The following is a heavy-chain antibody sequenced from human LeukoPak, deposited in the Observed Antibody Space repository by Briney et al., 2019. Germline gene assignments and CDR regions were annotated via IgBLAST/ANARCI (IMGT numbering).Heavy chain of an antibody. CDR3: ARVGPYYYDSSGYYYYDY. Sequence: ASVKVSCKASGYTFTSYGIRWVRQAPGQGLEWMGWISAYNGNTNYAQKLQGRVTMTTDTSTSTAYMELRSLRSDDTAVYYCARVGPYYYDSSGYYYYDYWGQGTLVTVSS. CDR2: ISAYNGNT. CDR1: GYTFTSYG. D-gene: IGHD3-22*01. V-gene: IGHV1-18*01. J-gene: IGHJ4*02.